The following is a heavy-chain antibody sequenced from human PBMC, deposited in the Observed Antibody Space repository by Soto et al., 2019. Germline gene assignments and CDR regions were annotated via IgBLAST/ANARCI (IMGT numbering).Heavy chain of an antibody. CDR1: GGSISSYY. J-gene: IGHJ4*02. Sequence: SETLSLTCTVSGGSISSYYWSWIRQPPGKGLEWIGYIYYSGSTNYNPSLKSRVTIPVDTSKNQFSLKLSSVTAADTAVYYCARNYYGVDYWGQGTLVTVSS. V-gene: IGHV4-59*01. CDR3: ARNYYGVDY. D-gene: IGHD3-10*01. CDR2: IYYSGST.